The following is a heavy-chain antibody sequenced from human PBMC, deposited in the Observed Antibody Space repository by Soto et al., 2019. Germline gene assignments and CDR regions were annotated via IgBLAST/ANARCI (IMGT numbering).Heavy chain of an antibody. V-gene: IGHV4-34*01. J-gene: IGHJ6*02. D-gene: IGHD3-22*01. CDR3: ASHNYDSSGYYHYYYGMDV. Sequence: QVQLQQWGAGLLKPSETLSLTCAVYGGSGGSFSGYYWSWIRQPPGKWLEWIGEINHSGSTNYNPSLKSRVTISVDTSKNQFSLKLSSVTAADTAVYYCASHNYDSSGYYHYYYGMDVWGQGTTVTVSS. CDR2: INHSGST. CDR1: GGSGGSFSGYY.